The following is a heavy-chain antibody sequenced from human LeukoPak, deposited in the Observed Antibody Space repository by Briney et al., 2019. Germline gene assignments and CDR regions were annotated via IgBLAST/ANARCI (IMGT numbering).Heavy chain of an antibody. J-gene: IGHJ4*02. CDR1: GYSFTSYW. CDR3: ARLNYYGSGSYYGGFDY. D-gene: IGHD3-10*01. CDR2: IYPADSAT. V-gene: IGHV5-51*01. Sequence: GESLKISCKGSGYSFTSYWIVWVLHMPAKSLESMGIIYPADSATRNSPSSQGQVTNSDDKSSSTASLQWSSLKASDTAMYYCARLNYYGSGSYYGGFDYWGQGTLVTVSS.